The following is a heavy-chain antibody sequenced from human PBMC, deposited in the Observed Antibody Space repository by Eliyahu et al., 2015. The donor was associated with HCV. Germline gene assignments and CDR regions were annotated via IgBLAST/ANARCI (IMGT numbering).Heavy chain of an antibody. V-gene: IGHV3-23*01. J-gene: IGHJ5*01. CDR2: ISGSGGST. D-gene: IGHD5-24*01. CDR3: AKHPTQDGYNFGNWFDP. CDR1: GFTFSSYG. Sequence: EVQLLESGGGLVQPGGSLRLSCAASGFTFSSYGMSWVRQAPGKGLEWVSGISGSGGSTYYADSVRGRFTISRDNSKNTLYLQMNSLRAEDTAVYSCAKHPTQDGYNFGNWFDPWGQGTLVTVSS.